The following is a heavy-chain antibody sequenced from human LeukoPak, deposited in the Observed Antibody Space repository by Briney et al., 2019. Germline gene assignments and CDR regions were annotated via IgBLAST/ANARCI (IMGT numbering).Heavy chain of an antibody. CDR1: GFTFSDYW. CDR2: IKYNGNEK. J-gene: IGHJ5*02. D-gene: IGHD3-22*01. V-gene: IGHV3-7*01. CDR3: ANGGTYSSGP. Sequence: PGGSLRLSCAASGFTFSDYWMTWVRKAPGKGLEWVASIKYNGNEKQYVDSVKGRFTISRDNAKKSLYLEMTSLRAEDTAVFYCANGGTYSSGPWGQGTLVTVSS.